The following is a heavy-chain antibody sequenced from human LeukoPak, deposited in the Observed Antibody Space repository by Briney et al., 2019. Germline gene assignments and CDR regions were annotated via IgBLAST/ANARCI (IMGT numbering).Heavy chain of an antibody. CDR3: ARAWSGRDISGYYYRAFDI. J-gene: IGHJ3*02. D-gene: IGHD3-22*01. V-gene: IGHV1-2*02. CDR1: AYTFTGYW. Sequence: ASVKVSCKASAYTFTGYWMHWVRQAPGQGLEWMGWINPNSGGTNYAQNFQGRVTMTRDTSISTAYMELSSLRSDDTAVYYCARAWSGRDISGYYYRAFDIWGQGTMVTVSS. CDR2: INPNSGGT.